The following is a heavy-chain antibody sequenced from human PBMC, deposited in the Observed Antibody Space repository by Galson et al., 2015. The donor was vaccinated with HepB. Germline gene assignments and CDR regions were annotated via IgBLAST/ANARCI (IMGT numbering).Heavy chain of an antibody. CDR1: GFTFSSYS. Sequence: SLRLSCAASGFTFSSYSMNWVRQAPGKGLEWVSSISSSSSYIYYADSVKGRFTISRDNAKNSLYLQMNSLRAEDTAVYYCARGANDFWSGYLYTKGPFDIWGQGTMVTVSS. J-gene: IGHJ3*02. D-gene: IGHD3-3*01. CDR3: ARGANDFWSGYLYTKGPFDI. CDR2: ISSSSSYI. V-gene: IGHV3-21*01.